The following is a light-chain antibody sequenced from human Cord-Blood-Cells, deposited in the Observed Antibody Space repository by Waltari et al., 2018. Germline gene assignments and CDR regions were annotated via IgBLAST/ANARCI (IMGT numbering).Light chain of an antibody. Sequence: QSALTQPASVSGSPGQSIPISCTGPSSDVGGSNYVSWYHQHPGKAPKLMIYEVSNRPSGVSNRFSGSKSGNTASLTISGLQAEDEADYYCSSYTSSSTYVFGTGTKVTVL. CDR3: SSYTSSSTYV. CDR2: EVS. J-gene: IGLJ1*01. V-gene: IGLV2-14*01. CDR1: SSDVGGSNY.